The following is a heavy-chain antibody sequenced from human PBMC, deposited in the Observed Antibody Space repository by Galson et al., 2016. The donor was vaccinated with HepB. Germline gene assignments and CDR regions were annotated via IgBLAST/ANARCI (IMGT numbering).Heavy chain of an antibody. CDR1: GFIFDDYA. CDR3: AKDRGNLNYYQLYGMDV. J-gene: IGHJ6*02. CDR2: ISSNSRTI. D-gene: IGHD2/OR15-2a*01. Sequence: SLRLSCAASGFIFDDYAMSWVRQIPGRGLEWVSTISSNSRTIDYADSVRGRFTIFRDNAENSLYLQMNSPKTEDTALYYCAKDRGNLNYYQLYGMDVWGQGTTVIVSS. V-gene: IGHV3-9*01.